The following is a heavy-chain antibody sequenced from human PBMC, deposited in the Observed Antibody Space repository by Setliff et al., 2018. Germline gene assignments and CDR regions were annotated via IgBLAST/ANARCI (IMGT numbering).Heavy chain of an antibody. V-gene: IGHV3-11*04. CDR1: GFTFSNYY. CDR2: IHDSGNPT. CDR3: ARDPHFDS. J-gene: IGHJ4*02. Sequence: GGSLRLSCAASGFTFSNYYLAWNRQAPGKGLKWISYIHDSGNPTYYADSVKGRFPVSRDNAKNSLYLQMNSLRAEDTAVYYCARDPHFDSWGQGTLVT.